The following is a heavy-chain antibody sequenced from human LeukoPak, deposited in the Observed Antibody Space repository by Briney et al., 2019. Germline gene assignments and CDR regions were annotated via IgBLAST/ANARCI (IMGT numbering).Heavy chain of an antibody. CDR2: INPVGSDT. J-gene: IGHJ4*02. CDR3: ERFGYVAGLDL. Sequence: GGSLRLSCAASGFSFNSYWMTWVRQAPGRGLEWVANINPVGSDTYYLDVVRGRFTISRDNDKNLVYLQIRSQTAEDTAVYSCERFGYVAGLDLWGQGTLVTVSS. V-gene: IGHV3-7*01. CDR1: GFSFNSYW. D-gene: IGHD2-15*01.